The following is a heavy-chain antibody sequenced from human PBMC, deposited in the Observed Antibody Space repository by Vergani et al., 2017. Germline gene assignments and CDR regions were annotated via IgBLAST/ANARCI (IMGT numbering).Heavy chain of an antibody. J-gene: IGHJ3*02. CDR1: GGTFSSYA. D-gene: IGHD4-17*01. V-gene: IGHV1-69*12. CDR3: ARDRELGYGDPDAFDI. Sequence: QVQLVQSGAEVKKPGSSVKVSCKASGGTFSSYAISWVRQAPGQGLEWMGGIIPIFGTANYAQKFQGRVTITADESTSTAYMELRRLRSEDTAVYYCARDRELGYGDPDAFDIWGQGTMVTVSS. CDR2: IIPIFGTA.